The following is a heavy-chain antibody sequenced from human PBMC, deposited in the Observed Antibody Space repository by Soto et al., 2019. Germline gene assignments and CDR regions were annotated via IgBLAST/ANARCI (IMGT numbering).Heavy chain of an antibody. CDR3: ASSTVDTAMVHDY. CDR1: GFTFSSYG. V-gene: IGHV3-33*01. J-gene: IGHJ4*02. CDR2: IWYDGSNK. D-gene: IGHD5-18*01. Sequence: QVQLVESGGGVVQPGRSLRLSCAASGFTFSSYGMHRVRQAPGKGLEWVAVIWYDGSNKYYADSVKGRFTISRDNSKNTLYLQMNSLRAEDTAVYYCASSTVDTAMVHDYWGQGTLVTVSS.